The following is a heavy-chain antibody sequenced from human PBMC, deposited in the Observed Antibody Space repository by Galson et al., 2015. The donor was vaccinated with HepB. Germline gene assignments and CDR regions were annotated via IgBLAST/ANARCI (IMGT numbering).Heavy chain of an antibody. CDR3: ARGGSGWYGDYDYHGMDV. CDR2: IYSSGNT. CDR1: GGSISGYF. D-gene: IGHD6-19*01. V-gene: IGHV4-4*07. J-gene: IGHJ6*02. Sequence: ETLSLTCSVSGGSISGYFWTWIRQPAGKGLEWIGRIYSSGNTNFNPSLASRVAMSLDTSKNQFSLNLFSVTVADTAVYYCARGGSGWYGDYDYHGMDVWGQGTTVIISS.